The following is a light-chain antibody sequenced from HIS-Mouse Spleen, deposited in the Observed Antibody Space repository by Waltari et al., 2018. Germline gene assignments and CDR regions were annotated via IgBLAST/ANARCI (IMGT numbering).Light chain of an antibody. CDR2: EDS. V-gene: IGLV3-10*01. Sequence: SYEPTQPPSVSVSPGQTARITCSGDALPNKYADWYQQQSGQAPALVNYEDSKRPSGIPERFSGSSSGTMATLTISGAQVEDEADYYCYSTDSSGNHRVFGGGTKLTVL. CDR3: YSTDSSGNHRV. CDR1: ALPNKY. J-gene: IGLJ2*01.